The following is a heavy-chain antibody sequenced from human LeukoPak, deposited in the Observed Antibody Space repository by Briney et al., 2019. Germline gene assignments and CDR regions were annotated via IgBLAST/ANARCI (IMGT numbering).Heavy chain of an antibody. D-gene: IGHD3-10*01. CDR1: GFDLGHYE. J-gene: IGHJ6*02. CDR3: ARNPWFGEGMGMDV. Sequence: GGSLRLSCAASGFDLGHYEVNWVRQAPGKGLEWIAHISVRAATIYYGDSVEGRFIISRDNAQYSLYVQMNSLRAEDTAVYYCARNPWFGEGMGMDVWGQGTTVTVSS. V-gene: IGHV3-48*03. CDR2: ISVRAATI.